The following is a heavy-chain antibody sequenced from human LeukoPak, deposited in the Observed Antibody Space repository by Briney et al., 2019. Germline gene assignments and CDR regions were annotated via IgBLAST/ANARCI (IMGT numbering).Heavy chain of an antibody. CDR1: GFTFSSYA. V-gene: IGHV3-23*01. J-gene: IGHJ4*02. CDR3: ARSPPESYGDYPYYFDY. Sequence: PGGSLRLSCAASGFTFSSYAMSWVRQAPGKGLEWVSASSGSGGSTYYADSVKGRFTISRDNAKNSLYLQMNSLRAEDTAVYYCARSPPESYGDYPYYFDYWGQGTLVTVSS. D-gene: IGHD4-17*01. CDR2: SSGSGGST.